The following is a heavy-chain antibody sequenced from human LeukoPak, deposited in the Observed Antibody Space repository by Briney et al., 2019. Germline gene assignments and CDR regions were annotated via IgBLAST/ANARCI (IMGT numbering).Heavy chain of an antibody. D-gene: IGHD5-18*01. Sequence: GGSLRLSCAASGFTFSSYSMNWVRQAPGKGLEWVSSISRSSSYIYYADSVKGRFTISRDSAKNALYLQMNSLRAEDTAVYYCAKDLEGGYSPFDYWGQGTLVTVSS. CDR2: ISRSSSYI. CDR1: GFTFSSYS. CDR3: AKDLEGGYSPFDY. J-gene: IGHJ4*02. V-gene: IGHV3-21*04.